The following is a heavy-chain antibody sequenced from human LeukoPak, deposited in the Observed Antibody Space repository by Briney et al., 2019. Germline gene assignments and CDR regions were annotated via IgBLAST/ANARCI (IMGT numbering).Heavy chain of an antibody. V-gene: IGHV4-39*01. CDR1: GGSISNSSYY. CDR3: ARHGRMGTINPSY. J-gene: IGHJ4*02. Sequence: SETLSLTCIVSGGSISNSSYYWGWIRQPPGKGLEWIGSMYYSGSTYYNPSLKSRATISVDTSKNQFSLKLSSVTAADTAVYYCARHGRMGTINPSYWGQGTLVTVSS. D-gene: IGHD5-24*01. CDR2: MYYSGST.